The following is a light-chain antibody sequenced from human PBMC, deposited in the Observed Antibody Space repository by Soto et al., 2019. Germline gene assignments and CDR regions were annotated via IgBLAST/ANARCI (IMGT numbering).Light chain of an antibody. CDR2: QDT. CDR3: QAWDRGVVV. CDR1: KLGDKY. Sequence: SYELTQPPSVSVSPGQTASIPCSGDKLGDKYASWYQQKPGQSPILVIYQDTKRPSGIPERFSGSNSGNTATLTISGTQAMDEADYYCQAWDRGVVVFGGGTQLTVL. J-gene: IGLJ2*01. V-gene: IGLV3-1*01.